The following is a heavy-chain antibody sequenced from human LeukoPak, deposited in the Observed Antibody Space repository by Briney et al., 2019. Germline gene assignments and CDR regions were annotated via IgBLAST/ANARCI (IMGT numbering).Heavy chain of an antibody. J-gene: IGHJ4*02. Sequence: GGSLRLSCAASGFTFSSYSMNWVRQAPGKGLEWVSYISSSSSTIYYADSVKGRFTISRDNSKNTLYLQMNSLRAEDTAVYYCAKFRYSGYYVYDYWGQGTLVTVSS. CDR2: ISSSSSTI. D-gene: IGHD3-3*01. V-gene: IGHV3-48*01. CDR3: AKFRYSGYYVYDY. CDR1: GFTFSSYS.